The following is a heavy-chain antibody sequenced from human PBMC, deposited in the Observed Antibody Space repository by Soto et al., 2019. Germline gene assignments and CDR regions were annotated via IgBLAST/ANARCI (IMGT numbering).Heavy chain of an antibody. D-gene: IGHD6-6*01. J-gene: IGHJ4*02. CDR3: ARVPSSSSSPFDY. Sequence: ESGGGLVQPGGSLRLSCAASGFTVSSNYMSWVRQAPGKGLEWVSVIYSGGSTYYADSVKGRFTISRDNSKNTLYLQMNSLRAEDTAVYYCARVPSSSSSPFDYWGQGTLVTVSS. CDR2: IYSGGST. CDR1: GFTVSSNY. V-gene: IGHV3-66*01.